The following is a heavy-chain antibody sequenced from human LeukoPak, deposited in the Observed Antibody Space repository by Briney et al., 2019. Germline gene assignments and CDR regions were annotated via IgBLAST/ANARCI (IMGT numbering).Heavy chain of an antibody. J-gene: IGHJ5*02. CDR3: VYGRGYSDYGDLNWFDP. Sequence: SVKVSCKASGGTFSSYAISWVRQAPGQGLEWMGGNIPIFGTANYAQKFQGRVTITADESTSTAYMELSSLRSEDTAVYYCVYGRGYSDYGDLNWFDPWGQGTLVTVSS. CDR2: NIPIFGTA. V-gene: IGHV1-69*13. CDR1: GGTFSSYA. D-gene: IGHD5-12*01.